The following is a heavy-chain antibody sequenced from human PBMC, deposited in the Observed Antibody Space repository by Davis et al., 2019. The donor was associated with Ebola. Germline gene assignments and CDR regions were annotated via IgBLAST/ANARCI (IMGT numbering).Heavy chain of an antibody. CDR1: GFNFSHYA. CDR2: FSNLALKT. D-gene: IGHD2/OR15-2a*01. V-gene: IGHV3-23*01. J-gene: IGHJ6*02. CDR3: ADPLSSI. Sequence: GESLKISCVGSGFNFSHYAMGWVRQIPGRGLECVSVFSNLALKTFYSDSVQGRFIISRDNSKSIVSLQMNNLRVDDTAIYYCADPLSSIWGQGTTVTVS.